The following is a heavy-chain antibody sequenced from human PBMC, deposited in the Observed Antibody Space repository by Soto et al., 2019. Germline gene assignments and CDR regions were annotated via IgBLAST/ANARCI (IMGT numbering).Heavy chain of an antibody. Sequence: PGGSLRLSCAASGFSFGSYALSWVRQAPGKGLEWVSTMSGSDGKTFYADSVKGRFSISRDTSQSTLYLQMNSLRADDTAMYYCARWSSLDYWGQGTRVNVS. J-gene: IGHJ4*02. CDR2: MSGSDGKT. D-gene: IGHD3-10*01. CDR1: GFSFGSYA. V-gene: IGHV3-23*01. CDR3: ARWSSLDY.